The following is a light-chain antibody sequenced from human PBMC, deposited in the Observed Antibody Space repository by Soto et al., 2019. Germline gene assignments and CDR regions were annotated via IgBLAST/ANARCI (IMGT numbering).Light chain of an antibody. V-gene: IGLV2-23*03. CDR3: YSFAGSTTFSYV. CDR1: SSDVVTYNL. Sequence: QSVLTQPASVSGSPGQSISISCTGTSSDVVTYNLVSWYQQHPGKASTVVIYEGTTRPSGVSNRFSGSKSGNTASLTISGLQTEDEADYYCYSFAGSTTFSYVFGPGTKVTVL. J-gene: IGLJ1*01. CDR2: EGT.